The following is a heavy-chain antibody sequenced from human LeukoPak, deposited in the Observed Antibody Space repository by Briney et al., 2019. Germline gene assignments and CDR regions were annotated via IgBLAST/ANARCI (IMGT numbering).Heavy chain of an antibody. CDR3: ARVGKYDFWSGYYYYMDV. D-gene: IGHD3-3*01. CDR2: NIPIFGTA. Sequence: SVKVSCKASGGTFSSYAISWVRQAPGQGLEWMGGNIPIFGTANYAQKFQGRVTITTDESTSTAYMELSSLRSEDTAVYYCARVGKYDFWSGYYYYMDVWGKGTTVTVSS. V-gene: IGHV1-69*05. CDR1: GGTFSSYA. J-gene: IGHJ6*03.